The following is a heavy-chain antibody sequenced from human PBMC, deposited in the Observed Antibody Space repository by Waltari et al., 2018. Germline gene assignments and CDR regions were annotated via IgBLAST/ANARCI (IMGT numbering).Heavy chain of an antibody. V-gene: IGHV3-33*01. CDR1: GFTFSSYG. D-gene: IGHD7-27*01. J-gene: IGHJ4*02. CDR3: ARSAWGFDY. CDR2: RWYDGSNK. Sequence: VQLVESGGGGVQPGRSLRLSCAASGFTFSSYGMHWVRQAPGKGLEWVAVRWYDGSNKYYADSVKGRFTISRDNSKNTLYLQMNSLRADDTAVYYCARSAWGFDYWGQGTLVTVSS.